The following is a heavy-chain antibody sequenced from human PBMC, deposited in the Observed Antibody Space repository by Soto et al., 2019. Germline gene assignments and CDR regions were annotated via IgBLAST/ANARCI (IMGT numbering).Heavy chain of an antibody. V-gene: IGHV3-48*02. CDR1: GFTFSSYS. CDR2: ISSSSSTI. CDR3: ARPSHDFWSGYPQN. Sequence: GGSLRLSCAASGFTFSSYSMNWVRQAPGKGLEWVSYISSSSSTIYYADSVKGRFTISRDNAKNSLYLQMNSLRDEDTAVYYCARPSHDFWSGYPQNWGQGTLVTVSS. J-gene: IGHJ4*02. D-gene: IGHD3-3*01.